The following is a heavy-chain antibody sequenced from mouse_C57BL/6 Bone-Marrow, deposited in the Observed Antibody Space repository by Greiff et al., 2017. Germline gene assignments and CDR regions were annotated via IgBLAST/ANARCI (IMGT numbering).Heavy chain of an antibody. D-gene: IGHD2-4*01. J-gene: IGHJ3*01. CDR1: GYTFTSYG. CDR3: ARHYDYAWFAY. CDR2: IYPRSGNT. Sequence: QVQLQQSGAELARPGASVKLSCKASGYTFTSYGISWVKQRTGQGLEWIGKIYPRSGNTYYNEKFKGKATLTADKSPSTAYMKLLILTSEDSAVYLGARHYDYAWFAYWGQGTLVTVSA. V-gene: IGHV1-81*01.